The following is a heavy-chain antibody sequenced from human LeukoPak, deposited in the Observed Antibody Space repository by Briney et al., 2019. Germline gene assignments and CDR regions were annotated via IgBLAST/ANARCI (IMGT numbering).Heavy chain of an antibody. V-gene: IGHV3-48*03. CDR2: ISSSGSTI. Sequence: GGSLRLSCAASGFTFSSYEMDWVRQAPGKGLEWISYISSSGSTIYYADSVKGRFTISRDNAKNSLYLQMNSLRAEDTAVYYCAREGSSGWYGGDYYYMDVWGKGTTVTISS. D-gene: IGHD6-19*01. CDR1: GFTFSSYE. CDR3: AREGSSGWYGGDYYYMDV. J-gene: IGHJ6*03.